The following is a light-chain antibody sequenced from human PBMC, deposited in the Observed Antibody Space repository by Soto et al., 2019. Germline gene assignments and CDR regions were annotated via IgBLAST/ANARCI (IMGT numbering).Light chain of an antibody. Sequence: QSVLAQPPSASGTPEQRVTISCSGSGSNIGSNYVYWYQQLPGTAPKLLIYRSNQRPSGVPDRFSGSKSGTSASLAISGLRSEDEADYYCAAWDDSLSGVVFGGGTQLTVL. V-gene: IGLV1-47*01. J-gene: IGLJ2*01. CDR3: AAWDDSLSGVV. CDR2: RSN. CDR1: GSNIGSNY.